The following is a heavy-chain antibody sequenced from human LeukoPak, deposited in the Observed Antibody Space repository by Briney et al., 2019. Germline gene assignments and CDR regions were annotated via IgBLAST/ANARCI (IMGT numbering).Heavy chain of an antibody. CDR2: IYYTGST. J-gene: IGHJ4*02. Sequence: SETLSLTCTVSGGSITSYYWTWIRQPPGKGLEWIGYIYYTGSTNCNPSLKSRVTISIDTSKKHFSLKLTSVTAADTAVYYCARGAPPQNWGQGTLVTVSS. CDR1: GGSITSYY. CDR3: ARGAPPQN. V-gene: IGHV4-59*12.